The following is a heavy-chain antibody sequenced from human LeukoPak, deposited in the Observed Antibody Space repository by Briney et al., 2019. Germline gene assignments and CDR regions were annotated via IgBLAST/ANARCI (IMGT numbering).Heavy chain of an antibody. Sequence: GGSLRLSCAASGFTFSRYWMHWVRQAPGKGPVWVSRIRSDGSSTDYADSVKGRFTISRDNAKNTLYLQMKSLRAEDTAVYYCAREQGYYSVPGYWGQGTQVTVSS. CDR3: AREQGYYSVPGY. J-gene: IGHJ4*02. CDR2: IRSDGSST. D-gene: IGHD3-22*01. V-gene: IGHV3-74*01. CDR1: GFTFSRYW.